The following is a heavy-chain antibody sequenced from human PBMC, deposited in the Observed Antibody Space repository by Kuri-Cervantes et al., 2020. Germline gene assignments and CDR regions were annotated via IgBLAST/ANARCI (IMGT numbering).Heavy chain of an antibody. CDR1: GYTLTELS. J-gene: IGHJ6*02. CDR3: ARDLRPIVAPLNYYYGMDV. V-gene: IGHV1-24*01. D-gene: IGHD5-12*01. CDR2: FDPEDGET. Sequence: ASVKVSCKVSGYTLTELSMHWVRQAPGKGLEWMGGFDPEDGETIYAQKFQGRVTMTRDTSTSTVYMELSSLRSEDTAVYYCARDLRPIVAPLNYYYGMDVWGQGTTVTVSS.